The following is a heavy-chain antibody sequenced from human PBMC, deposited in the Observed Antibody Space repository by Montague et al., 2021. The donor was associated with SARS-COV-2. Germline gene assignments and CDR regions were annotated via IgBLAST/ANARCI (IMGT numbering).Heavy chain of an antibody. J-gene: IGHJ6*02. Sequence: TLSLTCTVSGGSISSGSYYWSWIRQPAGKGLEWIGRIYTSGSTNYNPSLKSRVTISVDTSKNQFSLRLTSVTAADTAVYYCARGPEPPAIAAYDYGTDVWGQGTTVTVSS. CDR3: ARGPEPPAIAAYDYGTDV. D-gene: IGHD6-6*01. CDR2: IYTSGST. CDR1: GGSISSGSYY. V-gene: IGHV4-61*02.